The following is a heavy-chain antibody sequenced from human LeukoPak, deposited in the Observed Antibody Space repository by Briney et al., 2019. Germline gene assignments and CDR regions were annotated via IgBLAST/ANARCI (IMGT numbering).Heavy chain of an antibody. CDR3: AKEACGGRCVSDYFDY. V-gene: IGHV3-23*01. Sequence: GGSLRLSCAASGFTFSSFGMSWVRQAPGKGLEWVSAISVSGGSTNYADSVKGRFTISRDNSKNTLYLQMNSLRAEDTAVYYCAKEACGGRCVSDYFDYWGQGTLVTVSS. CDR2: ISVSGGST. CDR1: GFTFSSFG. D-gene: IGHD2-15*01. J-gene: IGHJ4*02.